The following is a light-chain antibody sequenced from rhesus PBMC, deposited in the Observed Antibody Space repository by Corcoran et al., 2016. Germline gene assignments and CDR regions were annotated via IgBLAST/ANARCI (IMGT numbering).Light chain of an antibody. J-gene: IGKJ2*01. CDR3: QQYNNWNS. V-gene: IGKV3-35*01. Sequence: EIVMTQSPATLSLSPGERATLSCRASQSVRSNLAWYQQHPGQAPRLLIYYASNRATGIPDRFSGSGSGTDVTRTISSLEPEDVGVYYCQQYNNWNSFGQGTKVEIK. CDR2: YAS. CDR1: QSVRSN.